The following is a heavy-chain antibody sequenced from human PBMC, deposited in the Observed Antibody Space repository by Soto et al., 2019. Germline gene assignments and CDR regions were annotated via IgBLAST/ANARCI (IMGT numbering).Heavy chain of an antibody. D-gene: IGHD6-13*01. CDR3: ARDSGAKLSSS. V-gene: IGHV1-69*13. J-gene: IGHJ4*02. CDR1: GGTFSSYR. CDR2: IVPIYRTA. Sequence: SVKVSCKASGGTFSSYRFNCVRQARGQGLEWLGGIVPIYRTADYAQKFQGRVTITADESTRTVYMELSSLKSQDTALYYCARDSGAKLSSSWGQGTLVTVSS.